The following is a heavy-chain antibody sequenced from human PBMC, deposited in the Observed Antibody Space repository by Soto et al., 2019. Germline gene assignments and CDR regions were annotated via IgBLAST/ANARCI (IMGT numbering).Heavy chain of an antibody. J-gene: IGHJ4*02. CDR2: MLRSSGRT. V-gene: IGHV1-8*01. D-gene: IGHD1-26*01. Sequence: VSVKVSCMASGYSFTSPHTTWARQTTGQGLQWIGWMLRSSGRTGYAQKFQGRVTMTRDTSINPAHMELSSLTSDHTGFYYCARAVTEGVDYWGQGTLVTDSS. CDR3: ARAVTEGVDY. CDR1: GYSFTSPH.